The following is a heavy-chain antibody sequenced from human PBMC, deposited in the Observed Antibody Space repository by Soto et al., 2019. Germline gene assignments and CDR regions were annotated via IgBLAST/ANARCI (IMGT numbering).Heavy chain of an antibody. CDR1: GGSISSYY. CDR3: AREDYGGNSGRGFDY. J-gene: IGHJ4*02. Sequence: SETLSLTCSVSGGSISSYYWSWIRQPPGKGLEWIGYIYYSGITNYNPSLKSRVTISVDTSKNQFSLKLSSVTAADTAVYYCAREDYGGNSGRGFDYWGQGTLVTVSS. V-gene: IGHV4-59*01. CDR2: IYYSGIT. D-gene: IGHD4-17*01.